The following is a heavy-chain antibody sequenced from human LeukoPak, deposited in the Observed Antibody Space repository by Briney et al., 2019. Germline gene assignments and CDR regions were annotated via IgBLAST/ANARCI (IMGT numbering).Heavy chain of an antibody. CDR2: ISYDGSNK. CDR1: GFTFSSYA. D-gene: IGHD6-13*01. V-gene: IGHV3-30-3*01. CDR3: ASDNSSSWFYYYYGMDV. Sequence: GRSLRLSCAASGFTFSSYAMHWVHQAPGKGLEWVAVISYDGSNKYYADSVKGRFTISRDNSKNTLYLQMNSLRAEDTAVYYCASDNSSSWFYYYYGMDVWGQGTTVTVSS. J-gene: IGHJ6*02.